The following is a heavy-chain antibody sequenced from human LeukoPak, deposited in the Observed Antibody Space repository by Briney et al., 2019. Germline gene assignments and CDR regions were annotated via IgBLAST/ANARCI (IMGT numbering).Heavy chain of an antibody. CDR2: INHSGRT. D-gene: IGHD2-2*01. Sequence: PSETLSLTCAVYGGSFSGDYWSWIRQPPGKGLEWIGEINHSGRTNYKPSLKSRVTISVDTSKNQFSLKLSSVTAADTAVYYCARLKCSSTSCFYYYYMDVWGKGTTVTISS. V-gene: IGHV4-34*01. CDR3: ARLKCSSTSCFYYYYMDV. CDR1: GGSFSGDY. J-gene: IGHJ6*03.